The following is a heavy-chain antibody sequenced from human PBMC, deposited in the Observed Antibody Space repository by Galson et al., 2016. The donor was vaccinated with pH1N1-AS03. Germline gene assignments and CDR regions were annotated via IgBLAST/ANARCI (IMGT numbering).Heavy chain of an antibody. CDR1: GDSVLSDSAA. CDR3: VRDIYGDPLGE. D-gene: IGHD4-17*01. J-gene: IGHJ4*02. CDR2: TYLRSTWYH. V-gene: IGHV6-1*01. Sequence: CAISGDSVLSDSAAWNWVRQSPSRGLEWLGRTYLRSTWYHDYAESMKSRIIINADTSKSQFSLQLNSVTPEDTAAYYCVRDIYGDPLGEWGQGTLVTVSS.